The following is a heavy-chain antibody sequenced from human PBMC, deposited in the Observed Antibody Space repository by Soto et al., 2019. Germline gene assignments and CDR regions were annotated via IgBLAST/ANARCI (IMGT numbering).Heavy chain of an antibody. D-gene: IGHD2-8*01. Sequence: QVQLVESGGGVVQPGKSLRVSCVVSGFIFRGHAIHWVRQAPGKGLEWVAAISRDGSIQYYVDSVKGRFTVSRDNSKNAVYLEMNSLRITDTAVYHWARSRNGGVADSFAYWGQGTQVTVSA. CDR3: ARSRNGGVADSFAY. J-gene: IGHJ4*02. V-gene: IGHV3-30*04. CDR1: GFIFRGHA. CDR2: ISRDGSIQ.